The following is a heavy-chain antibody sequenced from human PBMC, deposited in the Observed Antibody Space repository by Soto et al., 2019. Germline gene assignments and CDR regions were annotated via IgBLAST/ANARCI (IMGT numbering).Heavy chain of an antibody. J-gene: IGHJ6*02. Sequence: GESLKISCAASGFTFSSYWMSWVRQAPGKGLEWVANIKQDGSEKYYVDSVKGRFTISRDNAKNSLYLQMNSLRAEDTAVYYCARDPSVVVVAATPYYYYGMDVWGQGTTVTVSS. CDR3: ARDPSVVVVAATPYYYYGMDV. CDR1: GFTFSSYW. D-gene: IGHD2-15*01. CDR2: IKQDGSEK. V-gene: IGHV3-7*01.